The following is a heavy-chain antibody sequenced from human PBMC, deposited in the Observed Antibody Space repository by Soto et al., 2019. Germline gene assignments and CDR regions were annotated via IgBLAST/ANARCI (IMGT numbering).Heavy chain of an antibody. J-gene: IGHJ4*02. CDR3: ARRIAVAGRGIDY. V-gene: IGHV3-30-3*01. CDR2: ISYDGSNK. CDR1: GFTFSSYA. D-gene: IGHD6-19*01. Sequence: QVQLVESGGGVVQPGRSLRLSCAASGFTFSSYAMHWVRQAPGKGLEWVAVISYDGSNKYYADSVKGRFTISRDNSKNTLYLQMNSLRAEDTAVYYCARRIAVAGRGIDYWGQGTLVTVSS.